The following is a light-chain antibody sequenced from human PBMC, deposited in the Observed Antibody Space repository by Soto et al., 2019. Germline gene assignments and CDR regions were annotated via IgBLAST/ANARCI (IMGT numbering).Light chain of an antibody. J-gene: IGKJ1*01. V-gene: IGKV3-20*01. CDR3: XQYGSSPRT. CDR2: GAS. CDR1: QSVSSSY. Sequence: EIVLTQSPGTLSLSPGERATLSCRASQSVSSSYLAWYQQKPGQAPRLLIYGASSRATGIPDRFSGSGSGTDFTLTISXLEPXXFAVYYCXQYGSSPRTFGQGTKVDIK.